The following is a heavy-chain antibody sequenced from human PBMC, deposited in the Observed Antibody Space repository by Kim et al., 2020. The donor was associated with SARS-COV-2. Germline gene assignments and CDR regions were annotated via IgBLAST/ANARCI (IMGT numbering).Heavy chain of an antibody. V-gene: IGHV3-30*04. CDR1: AFTFSDYA. Sequence: GGSLRLSCAASAFTFSDYAMHWVRQAPGKGLEWVSVISYDAINKYYADSVKGLFTISRDNSKNTLYLQMNSLRTEDTAVYFCARDADDYYDSSGPLDYWG. CDR3: ARDADDYYDSSGPLDY. CDR2: ISYDAINK. J-gene: IGHJ4*01. D-gene: IGHD3-22*01.